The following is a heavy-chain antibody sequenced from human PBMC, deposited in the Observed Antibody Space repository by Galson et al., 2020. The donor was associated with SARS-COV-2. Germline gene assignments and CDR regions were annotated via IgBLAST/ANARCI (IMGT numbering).Heavy chain of an antibody. CDR2: ISYDGSNK. CDR1: GFTFSSYA. CDR3: ARPASGSYSNPFDY. V-gene: IGHV3-30*04. J-gene: IGHJ4*02. Sequence: GGSLRLSCAASGFTFSSYAMHWVRQAPGKGLEWLAVISYDGSNKYYADSVKGRFTISRDNSKNTLYLQMNSLRAEDTAVYYCARPASGSYSNPFDYWGQGTLVTVSS. D-gene: IGHD1-26*01.